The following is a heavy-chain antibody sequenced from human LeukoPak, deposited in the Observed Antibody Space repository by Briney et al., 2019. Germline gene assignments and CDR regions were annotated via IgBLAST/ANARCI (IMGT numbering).Heavy chain of an antibody. CDR1: GYTFTSYG. CDR3: ARGPTQVATTSLDY. CDR2: ISAYNGNT. D-gene: IGHD5-12*01. Sequence: ASVKVSCKASGYTFTSYGISWVRQAPGQGLEWMGWISAYNGNTNYAQKLQGRVTMTTDTSTSTAYMELSRLRSDDTAVYYCARGPTQVATTSLDYWGQGTLVTVSS. J-gene: IGHJ4*02. V-gene: IGHV1-18*01.